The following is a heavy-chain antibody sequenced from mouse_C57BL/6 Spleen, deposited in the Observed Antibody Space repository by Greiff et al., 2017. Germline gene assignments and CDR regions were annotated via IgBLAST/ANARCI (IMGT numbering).Heavy chain of an antibody. CDR2: ISSGGSYT. CDR3: ASLGNYDYYFDY. V-gene: IGHV5-6*01. J-gene: IGHJ2*01. Sequence: EVQGVESGGDLVKPGGSLKLSCAASGFTFSSYGMSWVRQTPDKRLEWVATISSGGSYTYYPDSVKGRFTISRDNAKNTPYLQMSSLKSEDTAMYYCASLGNYDYYFDYWGQGTTLTVSS. CDR1: GFTFSSYG. D-gene: IGHD2-4*01.